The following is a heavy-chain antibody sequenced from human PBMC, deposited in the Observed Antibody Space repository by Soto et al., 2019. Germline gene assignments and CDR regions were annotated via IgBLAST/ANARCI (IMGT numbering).Heavy chain of an antibody. CDR1: GGSISSYY. Sequence: QVQLQESGPGLVKPSETLSLTCTVSGGSISSYYWSWIRQPPGKGLEWLGYIYYSGRTNYNPSLKSLVTLSVDTSKHQFSLKRSSVTAADTAVYYCARGYCSSTSCYIWDNWFDPWGQGTLVTVSS. J-gene: IGHJ5*02. CDR3: ARGYCSSTSCYIWDNWFDP. CDR2: IYYSGRT. V-gene: IGHV4-59*01. D-gene: IGHD2-2*02.